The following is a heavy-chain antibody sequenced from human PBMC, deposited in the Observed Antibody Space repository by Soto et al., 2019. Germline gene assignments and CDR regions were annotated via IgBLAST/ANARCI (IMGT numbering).Heavy chain of an antibody. J-gene: IGHJ4*02. CDR1: GFTFSSYS. CDR3: ASNEYYDILTGYYSLDY. D-gene: IGHD3-9*01. Sequence: GGSLRLSCAASGFTFSSYSMNWVRQAPGKGLEWVSSISSSSSYIYYADSVKGRFTISRDNAKNSLYLQMNSLRAEDTAVYYCASNEYYDILTGYYSLDYWGQGTLVTVSS. CDR2: ISSSSSYI. V-gene: IGHV3-21*01.